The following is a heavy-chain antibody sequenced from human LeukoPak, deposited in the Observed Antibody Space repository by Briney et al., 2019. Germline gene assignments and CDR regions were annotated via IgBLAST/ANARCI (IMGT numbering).Heavy chain of an antibody. CDR3: ARDSIDYGGSRHFDY. J-gene: IGHJ4*02. V-gene: IGHV1-18*01. CDR1: GYTFTSYG. D-gene: IGHD4-23*01. CDR2: ISAYNGNT. Sequence: ASVKVSCKASGYTFTSYGISWVRQAPGQGLEWMGWISAYNGNTNYAQKLQGRVTMTTDTSTSTAYMELRSLRSDDTAVYYCARDSIDYGGSRHFDYWGQGTLVTVSS.